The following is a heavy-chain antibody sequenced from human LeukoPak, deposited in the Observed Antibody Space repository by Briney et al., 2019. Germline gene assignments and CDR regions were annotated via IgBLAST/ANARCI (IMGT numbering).Heavy chain of an antibody. CDR2: VRSKAYGGTT. CDR1: GFPFGVHA. CDR3: TREKATTTGNDY. D-gene: IGHD1-14*01. J-gene: IGHJ4*02. V-gene: IGHV3-49*04. Sequence: GGSLRLSCTASGFPFGVHAMSWVRQAPGKGLEWVGFVRSKAYGGTTEYAASVKGRFTISRDDSRSIAYLQMNSLQTEDTALYYCTREKATTTGNDYWGQGTLVTVSS.